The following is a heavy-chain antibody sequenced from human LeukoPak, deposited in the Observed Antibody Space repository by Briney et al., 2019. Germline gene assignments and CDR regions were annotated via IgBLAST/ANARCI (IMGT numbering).Heavy chain of an antibody. CDR3: ARGGKGLQLIGSFYDY. CDR1: GGTFSSYA. Sequence: ASVKVSCKASGGTFSSYAISWVRQAPGQGLEWMGWINPNSGGTNCAQKFQDRVTMTRDTSISTAYMELSSLRSDDTAVYFCARGGKGLQLIGSFYDYWGQGTLVTVSS. V-gene: IGHV1-2*02. D-gene: IGHD1-1*01. CDR2: INPNSGGT. J-gene: IGHJ4*02.